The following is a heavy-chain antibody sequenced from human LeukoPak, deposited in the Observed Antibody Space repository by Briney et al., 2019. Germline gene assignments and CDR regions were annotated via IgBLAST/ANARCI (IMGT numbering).Heavy chain of an antibody. V-gene: IGHV1-69*13. CDR3: ASEGYSGYDSNYFDY. J-gene: IGHJ4*02. CDR2: IIPIFGTA. Sequence: SVKVSCKASGGTFSSYAISWVRQAPGQGLEWMGGIIPIFGTANYAQKFQGRVTITADESTSTAYMELSSLRSEDTAVYYCASEGYSGYDSNYFDYWGQGTLVTVSS. D-gene: IGHD5-12*01. CDR1: GGTFSSYA.